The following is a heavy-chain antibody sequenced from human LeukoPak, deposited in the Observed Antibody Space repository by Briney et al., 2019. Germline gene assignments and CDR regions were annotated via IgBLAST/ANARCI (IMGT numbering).Heavy chain of an antibody. D-gene: IGHD1-1*01. CDR2: ISAYNGNT. J-gene: IGHJ4*02. CDR1: GYTFTSYG. Sequence: SVKVSCKASGYTFTSYGISWVRQAPGQGLEWMGWISAYNGNTNYAQELQGRVTMTTDTSTSTAYMELRSLRSDDTAVYYCARSKYNWNHKTFYYFDYWGQGTLVTVSS. V-gene: IGHV1-18*01. CDR3: ARSKYNWNHKTFYYFDY.